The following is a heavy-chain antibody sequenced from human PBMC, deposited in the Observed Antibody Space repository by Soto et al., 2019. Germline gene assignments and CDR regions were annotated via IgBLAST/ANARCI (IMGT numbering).Heavy chain of an antibody. CDR2: IYYSGST. CDR3: ARDSQTDSSGYYSFDY. V-gene: IGHV4-59*01. CDR1: GGSISTYY. Sequence: PLETLSLTCTVSGGSISTYYWSWIRQPPGKGLEWIGYIYYSGSTNYNPSLKSRVTISVDTSKNQFSLELSSVTAADTAVYYCARDSQTDSSGYYSFDYWGQGTLVTVSS. J-gene: IGHJ4*02. D-gene: IGHD3-22*01.